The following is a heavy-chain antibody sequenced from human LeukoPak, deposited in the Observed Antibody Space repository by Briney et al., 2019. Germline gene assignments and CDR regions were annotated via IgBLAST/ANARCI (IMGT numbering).Heavy chain of an antibody. Sequence: QTGGSLRLSCAASGFTFSSNGMHWVRQAPGKGLEWVAFIRYDGSNKYYADSVKGRFTISRDNSKNTLYLQMNSLRAEDTAVYYCAKDSGIAYDYWGQGTLVTVSS. CDR1: GFTFSSNG. D-gene: IGHD6-13*01. V-gene: IGHV3-30*02. CDR3: AKDSGIAYDY. CDR2: IRYDGSNK. J-gene: IGHJ4*02.